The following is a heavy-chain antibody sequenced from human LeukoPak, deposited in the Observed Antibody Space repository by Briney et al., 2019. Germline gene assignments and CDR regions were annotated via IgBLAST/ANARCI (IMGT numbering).Heavy chain of an antibody. CDR2: IDHSGST. J-gene: IGHJ4*02. D-gene: IGHD6-13*01. CDR1: GGSFSGYY. CDR3: ARARVSRGFSY. V-gene: IGHV4-34*01. Sequence: SETLSLTCAVYGGSFSGYYWSWIRQPPGKGLEWIGEIDHSGSTNYNPSLKSRVTISVDTSKNQFSLKLSSVTAADTAVYYCARARVSRGFSYWGQGTLVTVSS.